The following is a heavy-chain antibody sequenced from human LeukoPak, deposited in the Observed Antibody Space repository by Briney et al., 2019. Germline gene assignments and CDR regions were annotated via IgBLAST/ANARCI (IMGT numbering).Heavy chain of an antibody. CDR2: ISGSGGST. CDR3: AKAISTMARGAIGS. Sequence: PGDPLSLPCSASGLHFSSHGMIWLRQAPGKGLEWVSAISGSGGSTYYADSVKGRFTISRDNSKNTLYLQMNSLRAEDTAVYYCAKAISTMARGAIGSWGQGTLVTVSS. CDR1: GLHFSSHG. J-gene: IGHJ4*02. D-gene: IGHD3-10*01. V-gene: IGHV3-23*01.